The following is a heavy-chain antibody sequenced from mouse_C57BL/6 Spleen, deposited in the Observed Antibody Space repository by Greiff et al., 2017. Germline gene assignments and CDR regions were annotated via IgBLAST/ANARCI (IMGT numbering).Heavy chain of an antibody. D-gene: IGHD3-2*02. Sequence: QVQLKESGAELAKPGASVKLSCTASGYTFTSYWLHWVKQRPGQGLEWIGYINPRSGYTKYNQKFKDKATMAAEESSSTAYMQLSSLTYEDSAVYYCARPQKDSSGLAYWGQGTLVTVSA. V-gene: IGHV1-7*01. J-gene: IGHJ3*01. CDR3: ARPQKDSSGLAY. CDR2: INPRSGYT. CDR1: GYTFTSYW.